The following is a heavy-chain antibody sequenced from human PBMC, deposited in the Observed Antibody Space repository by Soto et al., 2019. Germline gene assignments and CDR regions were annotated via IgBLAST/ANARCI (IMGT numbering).Heavy chain of an antibody. CDR1: GYSFTNYG. CDR2: INPFSGGA. D-gene: IGHD3-10*01. Sequence: ASVKVSCKASGYSFTNYGINWVRQAPGQGLEWLGWINPFSGGAKYPQRFKDKVSMTADTSISTVYMYLTSLTSDDTAIYYCARSSGTYSLGFWGQGTLVTVSS. J-gene: IGHJ4*02. CDR3: ARSSGTYSLGF. V-gene: IGHV1-2*02.